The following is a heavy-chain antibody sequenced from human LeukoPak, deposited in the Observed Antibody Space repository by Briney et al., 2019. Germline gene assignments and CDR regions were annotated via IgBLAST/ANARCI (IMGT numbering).Heavy chain of an antibody. D-gene: IGHD2-21*01. J-gene: IGHJ3*02. CDR2: INPNSGDT. CDR1: GYTFTGYF. V-gene: IGHV1-2*02. Sequence: ASVKVSCKASGYTFTGYFMHWVRQAPGQGLEWLGWINPNSGDTNYAQKFQGRVTMTRDTSISTAYMELSRLRSDDTALYYCARDLVHAFDIWGQGQWPPSLQ. CDR3: ARDLVHAFDI.